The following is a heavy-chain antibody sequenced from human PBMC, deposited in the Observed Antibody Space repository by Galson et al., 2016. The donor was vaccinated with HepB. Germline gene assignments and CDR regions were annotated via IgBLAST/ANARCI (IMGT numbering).Heavy chain of an antibody. CDR2: ISYDGSNK. J-gene: IGHJ6*01. V-gene: IGHV3-30*03. CDR3: TLLQEHL. Sequence: SLRLSCAASGFTFSSYGMHWVRQAPGKGLEWVAVISYDGSNKKYADSVKGQFTISRDNSKKTLYLQMNSLHQRPIGLPPGTLLQEHLWG. CDR1: GFTFSSYG.